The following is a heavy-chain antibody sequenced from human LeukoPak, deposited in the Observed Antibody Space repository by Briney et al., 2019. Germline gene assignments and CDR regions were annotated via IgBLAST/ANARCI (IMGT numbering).Heavy chain of an antibody. Sequence: SETLSLTCAVYGGSFRGYYWSCLRQPPGKGLEWIGEINNSGSTNYNPSLKSRATISVDTSKNQFTLKRSSVTAADTAVYCGARWGWLQSVFDYWGQGTLVAVSS. D-gene: IGHD5-24*01. CDR3: ARWGWLQSVFDY. V-gene: IGHV4-34*01. J-gene: IGHJ4*02. CDR1: GGSFRGYY. CDR2: INNSGST.